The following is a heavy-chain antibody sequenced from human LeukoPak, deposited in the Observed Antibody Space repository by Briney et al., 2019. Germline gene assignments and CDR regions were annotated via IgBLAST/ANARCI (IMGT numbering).Heavy chain of an antibody. D-gene: IGHD6-13*01. CDR3: ARRGRSAAANFDY. CDR1: GGSISSYY. V-gene: IGHV4-59*08. CDR2: IYHSGST. Sequence: SETLSLTCTVSGGSISSYYLSWIRQPPGKGLEWIGYIYHSGSTNYNPSLKSRVTISVDTSKSQFSLNLTSVTAADTAVYYCARRGRSAAANFDYWGQGTLVTVSS. J-gene: IGHJ4*02.